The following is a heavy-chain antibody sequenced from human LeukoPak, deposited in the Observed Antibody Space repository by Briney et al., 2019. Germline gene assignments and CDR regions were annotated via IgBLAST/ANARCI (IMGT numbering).Heavy chain of an antibody. CDR1: GGSISSGSYY. CDR2: IYTSGST. J-gene: IGHJ5*02. D-gene: IGHD1-20*01. V-gene: IGHV4-61*02. Sequence: SGTLSLTCTVSGGSISSGSYYWSWIRQPAGKGLEWIGRIYTSGSTNYNPSLKSRVTISVDTSKNQFSLKLSSVTAADTAVYYCARDRYNWQFDPWGQGTLVTVSS. CDR3: ARDRYNWQFDP.